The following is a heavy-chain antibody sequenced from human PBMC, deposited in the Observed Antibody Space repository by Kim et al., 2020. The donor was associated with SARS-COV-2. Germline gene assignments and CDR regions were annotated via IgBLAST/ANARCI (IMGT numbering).Heavy chain of an antibody. Sequence: ASVKVSCKASGYTFTSYYMHWVRQAPGQGLEWMVIINPSGGSTSYVQEFQGRVTTTRDTSTSTVYMEPSSLRSEDTDLYYCARWYYDSSGYFDYWGQGTQVTVSS. CDR2: INPSGGST. J-gene: IGHJ4*02. V-gene: IGHV1-46*01. CDR1: GYTFTSYY. D-gene: IGHD3-22*01. CDR3: ARWYYDSSGYFDY.